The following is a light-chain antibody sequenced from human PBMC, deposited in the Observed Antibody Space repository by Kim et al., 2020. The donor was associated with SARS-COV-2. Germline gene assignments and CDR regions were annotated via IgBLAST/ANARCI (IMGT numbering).Light chain of an antibody. CDR1: QSVSSN. CDR3: QQYNTWLT. Sequence: LSVAPGDSAPLSCRAAQSVSSNFAWYQQKPGQAPGLLIYGASTRATGIPARFSGSGSGTEFTLTISSLQSEDFAVYYCQQYNTWLTCGGGTKVEI. CDR2: GAS. J-gene: IGKJ4*01. V-gene: IGKV3-15*01.